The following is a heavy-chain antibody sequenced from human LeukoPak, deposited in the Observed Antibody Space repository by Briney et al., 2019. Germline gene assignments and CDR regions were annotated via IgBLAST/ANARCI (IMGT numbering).Heavy chain of an antibody. J-gene: IGHJ4*02. CDR3: AGGEMATIFAFDY. V-gene: IGHV3-48*01. CDR2: IRSSSSTI. D-gene: IGHD5-24*01. Sequence: GGSLRLSCAASGFTFSSYSMNWVRQAPGKGLEWVSYIRSSSSTIYYADSVKGRFTISTDNANNSLYLQMNSLRAEDTAVYYCAGGEMATIFAFDYWGQGTLVTVSS. CDR1: GFTFSSYS.